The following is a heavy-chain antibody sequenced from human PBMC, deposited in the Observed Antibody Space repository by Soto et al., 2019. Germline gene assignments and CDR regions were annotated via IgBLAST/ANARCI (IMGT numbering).Heavy chain of an antibody. J-gene: IGHJ4*02. Sequence: ASVKVSCKASGYTFTGYYMHWVRQAPGQGLEWMGWINPNSGGTNYAQKFQGWVTMTRDTSISTAYMELSRLRSDDTAVYYCARAILRGRGLAAFDYWGQGTLVTASS. CDR2: INPNSGGT. V-gene: IGHV1-2*04. D-gene: IGHD3-9*01. CDR3: ARAILRGRGLAAFDY. CDR1: GYTFTGYY.